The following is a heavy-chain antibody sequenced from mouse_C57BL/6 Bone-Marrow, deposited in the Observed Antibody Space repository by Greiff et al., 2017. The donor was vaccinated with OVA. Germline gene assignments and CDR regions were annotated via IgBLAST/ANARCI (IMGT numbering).Heavy chain of an antibody. V-gene: IGHV1-15*01. CDR2: IDPETGGT. CDR3: TRDDGYYKGYYFDY. CDR1: GYTFTDYE. Sequence: QVQLQQSGAELVRPGASVTLSCKASGYTFTDYEMHWVKQTPVHGLEWIGAIDPETGGTAYNQTFKGKGILTADKSSSTAYMELRSLTSEDAAVYYCTRDDGYYKGYYFDYWGQGTTLTVSA. D-gene: IGHD2-3*01. J-gene: IGHJ2*01.